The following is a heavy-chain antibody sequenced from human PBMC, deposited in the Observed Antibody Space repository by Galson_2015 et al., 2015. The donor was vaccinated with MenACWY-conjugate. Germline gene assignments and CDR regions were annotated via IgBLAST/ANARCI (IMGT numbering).Heavy chain of an antibody. D-gene: IGHD1-1*01. CDR2: IKAYGSFS. V-gene: IGHV3-74*01. J-gene: IGHJ4*02. CDR1: GFTFNNYW. Sequence: SLRLSCAASGFTFNNYWMHWVRQPPGKGLEWISYIKAYGSFSNYADSVKGRFTISTDNAKNMVYLQMDGLGDEDTAVYFCARVNNCSFDSWGQGTRVTVSS. CDR3: ARVNNCSFDS.